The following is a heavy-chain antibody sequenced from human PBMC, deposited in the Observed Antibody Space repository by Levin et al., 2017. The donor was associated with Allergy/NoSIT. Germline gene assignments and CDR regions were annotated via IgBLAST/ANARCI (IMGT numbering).Heavy chain of an antibody. CDR2: ISGSGGST. J-gene: IGHJ4*02. CDR1: GFTFSSYA. Sequence: PGGSLRLSCAASGFTFSSYAMSWVRQAPGKGLEWVSAISGSGGSTYYADSVKGRFTISRDNSKNTLYLQMNSLRAEDTAVYYCAKAHYDILTGHSESDYWGQGTLVTVSS. D-gene: IGHD3-9*01. V-gene: IGHV3-23*01. CDR3: AKAHYDILTGHSESDY.